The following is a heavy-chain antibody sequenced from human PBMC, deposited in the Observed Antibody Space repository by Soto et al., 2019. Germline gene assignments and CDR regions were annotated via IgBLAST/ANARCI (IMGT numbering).Heavy chain of an antibody. CDR2: IIPKLGSA. D-gene: IGHD5-12*01. CDR3: ARGGGGYKFGAVY. CDR1: GGGNLRDYR. J-gene: IGHJ4*02. Sequence: QVQLVQSGAEVKKPGSSVQVSCKASGGGNLRDYRTTWVRQAPGQGLEWMGGIIPKLGSANYEQNFQGRVTITADESTSTVYMERRSLRSEDTAVYYSARGGGGYKFGAVYWGQGTPVTVSS. V-gene: IGHV1-69*01.